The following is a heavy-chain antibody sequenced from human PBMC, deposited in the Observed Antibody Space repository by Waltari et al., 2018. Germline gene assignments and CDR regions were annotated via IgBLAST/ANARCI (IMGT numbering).Heavy chain of an antibody. CDR1: GYTFTGYY. Sequence: QVQLVRSRAGGKKPGASVKVSCGAQGYTFTGYYIHWVRQAPGQGLEWMGWINPNSGGTNYAQKFQCRVTMTRDTSISTAYMELSRLRSDDTAVYYCARSAVAGMFGYWGQGTLVTVSS. CDR2: INPNSGGT. J-gene: IGHJ4*02. CDR3: ARSAVAGMFGY. V-gene: IGHV1-2*02. D-gene: IGHD6-19*01.